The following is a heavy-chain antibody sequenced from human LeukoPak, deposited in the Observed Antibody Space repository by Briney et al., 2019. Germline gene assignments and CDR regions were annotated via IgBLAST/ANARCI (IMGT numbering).Heavy chain of an antibody. Sequence: GGSLRLSCLGSGFPFSNYWMSWVRQTPGKGLEWVANIKQDGSEKYYVDSVKGRFTISRDNAKNLLHLQMSSLRVEDTAIYYCANGLTYGDYGGYWGPGTMVTVSS. CDR3: ANGLTYGDYGGY. CDR2: IKQDGSEK. J-gene: IGHJ4*02. D-gene: IGHD4-17*01. CDR1: GFPFSNYW. V-gene: IGHV3-7*02.